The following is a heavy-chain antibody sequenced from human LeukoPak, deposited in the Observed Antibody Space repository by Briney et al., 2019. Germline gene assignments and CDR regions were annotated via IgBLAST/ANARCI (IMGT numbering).Heavy chain of an antibody. V-gene: IGHV4-4*07. CDR1: GVSFSNYY. CDR3: ARQPPQHYGMDV. Sequence: PAETLTLTCTVSGVSFSNYYWSWIRQPAGKGLEWIGRIYTSGSTNYNPSAKSRVTMSVDTSSNQFSLKLTSVTAADTAVYYCARQPPQHYGMDVWGQGTTGTVSS. J-gene: IGHJ6*02. CDR2: IYTSGST. D-gene: IGHD1-14*01.